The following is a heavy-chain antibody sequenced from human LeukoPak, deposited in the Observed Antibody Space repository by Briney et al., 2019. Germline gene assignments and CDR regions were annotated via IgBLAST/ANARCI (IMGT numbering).Heavy chain of an antibody. CDR1: THSFHSQW. V-gene: IGHV5-51*01. Sequence: GESLKISCKGPTHSFHSQWIGWVRQRPGNGLEWMGIIYPADSDTRYSPTFQGQVTISADKSISTAYLQWSSLKASDTAMYYCARQPQDKYNYYMDVWGKGTTVTVSS. CDR3: ARQPQDKYNYYMDV. CDR2: IYPADSDT. D-gene: IGHD2-15*01. J-gene: IGHJ6*03.